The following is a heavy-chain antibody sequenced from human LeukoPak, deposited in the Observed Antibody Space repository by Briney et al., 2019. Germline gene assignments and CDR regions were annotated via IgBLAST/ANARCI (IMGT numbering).Heavy chain of an antibody. CDR3: ARKTYYYDSSGYYFGY. Sequence: PGGSLRLSCAASGFTFSSYEMNWVRQAPGKGLEWVSYISSSGSTIYYADSVKGRFTISRDNAKNSLYLQMNSLRAEDTAVYYCARKTYYYDSSGYYFGYWGQGTLVTVSS. CDR1: GFTFSSYE. CDR2: ISSSGSTI. V-gene: IGHV3-48*03. J-gene: IGHJ4*02. D-gene: IGHD3-22*01.